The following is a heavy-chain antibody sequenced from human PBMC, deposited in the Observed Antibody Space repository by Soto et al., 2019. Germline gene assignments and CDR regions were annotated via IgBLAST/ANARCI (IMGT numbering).Heavy chain of an antibody. CDR2: ISSGASTI. J-gene: IGHJ4*02. CDR3: ARSRIDY. CDR1: GFSLSDYE. V-gene: IGHV3-48*03. Sequence: PGGSLRLSCAASGFSLSDYELHWVRQAPGKGLEWLSYISSGASTIYYADSVKGRFTISRDNSKNSLYLQMNGLRAEDTAVYYCARSRIDYWGQGTPVTVSS.